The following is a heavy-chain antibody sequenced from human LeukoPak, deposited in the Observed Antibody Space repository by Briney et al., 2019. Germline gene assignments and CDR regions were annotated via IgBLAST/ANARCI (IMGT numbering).Heavy chain of an antibody. J-gene: IGHJ4*02. V-gene: IGHV3-74*01. Sequence: PGGSLRLSCAASGFTFSSYWMHWVRQAPGKGLVWVSRINSDGSRTDYADSVKGRFTISRDNTKNTLYLQMNSLRVEDTAVYYCAREDAAGPFDYWGQGTLVTVSS. CDR1: GFTFSSYW. D-gene: IGHD6-19*01. CDR2: INSDGSRT. CDR3: AREDAAGPFDY.